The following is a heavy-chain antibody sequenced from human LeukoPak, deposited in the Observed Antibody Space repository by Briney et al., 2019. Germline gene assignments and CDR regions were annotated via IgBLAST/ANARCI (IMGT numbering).Heavy chain of an antibody. V-gene: IGHV3-7*03. CDR3: AISIQLPN. CDR2: IKQDGSEE. CDR1: GFTFSNYW. D-gene: IGHD1-1*01. Sequence: GGSLRLSCAASGFTFSNYWMTWVRQAPGKGLEWVANIKQDGSEENYLDSLKGRFVISRDNANNLLYLQMNSLGAGDTAIYYCAISIQLPNWGQGTLVTVSS. J-gene: IGHJ4*02.